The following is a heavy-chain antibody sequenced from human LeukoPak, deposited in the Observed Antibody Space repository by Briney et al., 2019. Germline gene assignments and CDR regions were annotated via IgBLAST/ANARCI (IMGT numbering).Heavy chain of an antibody. CDR1: GGSFSGYY. Sequence: SETLSLTCAVYGGSFSGYYWSWIRQPPGKGLEWIGEINHSGSTNYIPSLKSRVTISVDASKNQFSLKLSSVTAADTAVYYCASMDPMTTVTTSGNYWGQGTLVTVSS. CDR2: INHSGST. D-gene: IGHD4-17*01. J-gene: IGHJ4*02. CDR3: ASMDPMTTVTTSGNY. V-gene: IGHV4-34*01.